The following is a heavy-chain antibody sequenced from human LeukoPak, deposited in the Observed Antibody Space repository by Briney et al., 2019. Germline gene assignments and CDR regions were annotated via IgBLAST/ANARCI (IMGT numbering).Heavy chain of an antibody. CDR1: GGTFSSYA. V-gene: IGHV1-69*13. CDR2: IIPIFGTA. D-gene: IGHD3-3*01. Sequence: TVKVSCKASGGTFSSYAISWVRQAPGQGLEWMGGIIPIFGTANYAQKFQGRVTITADESTSTAYMELSSLRSEDTAVYYCARGRTIFGVVNYYYYYMDVWGKGTTVTVSS. CDR3: ARGRTIFGVVNYYYYYMDV. J-gene: IGHJ6*03.